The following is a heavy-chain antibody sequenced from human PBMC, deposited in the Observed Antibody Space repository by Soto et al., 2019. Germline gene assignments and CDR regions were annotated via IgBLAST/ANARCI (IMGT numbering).Heavy chain of an antibody. CDR3: AREFGNYDFFMDV. CDR1: GFTVSSNY. J-gene: IGHJ6*03. D-gene: IGHD3-3*01. V-gene: IGHV3-53*04. Sequence: GGSLRLSCAASGFTVSSNYMSWVRQAPGKGLEWVSVIYSGGSTYYAASVKGRFTISRHNSKNTLYLQMNSLRAEDTAVYYCAREFGNYDFFMDVWGKGTTVTVSS. CDR2: IYSGGST.